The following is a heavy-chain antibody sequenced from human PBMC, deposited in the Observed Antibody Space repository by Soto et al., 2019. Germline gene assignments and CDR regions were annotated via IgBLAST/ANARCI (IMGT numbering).Heavy chain of an antibody. CDR2: ISAYNGNT. CDR3: ARDLDGSGSYYTDY. J-gene: IGHJ4*02. CDR1: GYMFVTYG. D-gene: IGHD3-10*01. Sequence: ASVKVSCKASGYMFVTYGINWVRQAPGQGLEWMGWISAYNGNTKYAQNLQGRVTMATDASTSTAYMEMRSLRSDDTAVYYCARDLDGSGSYYTDYWGPGTLVTVSS. V-gene: IGHV1-18*01.